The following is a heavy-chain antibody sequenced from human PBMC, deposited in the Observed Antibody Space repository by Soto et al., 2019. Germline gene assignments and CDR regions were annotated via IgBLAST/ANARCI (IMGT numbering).Heavy chain of an antibody. Sequence: EVQLVESGGGLVKPGGSLRLSCGASGFTFSTYSMHWVRQAPGKGLEWVSSISTTSTYIYYADSVKGRFTISRDNAKNSLFLQMNSLRAEDTAVYYCARDFKYDILTSHYGMDVWGQGTTVTVSS. J-gene: IGHJ6*02. CDR2: ISTTSTYI. V-gene: IGHV3-21*02. CDR1: GFTFSTYS. CDR3: ARDFKYDILTSHYGMDV. D-gene: IGHD3-9*01.